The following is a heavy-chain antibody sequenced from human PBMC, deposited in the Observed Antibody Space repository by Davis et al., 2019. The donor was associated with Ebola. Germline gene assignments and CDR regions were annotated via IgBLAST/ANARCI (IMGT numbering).Heavy chain of an antibody. Sequence: HSQTLSLTCAISGDSVSINRGAWNWIRQSPSRGLEWLGRTYYNSKWYNDYAMSVKGRITINPDTSKNQFSLQLNSVTPEDTAVYYCARGWLRTGLDFWDQGAPVTVSS. J-gene: IGHJ4*02. D-gene: IGHD7-27*01. CDR1: GDSVSINRGA. CDR3: ARGWLRTGLDF. CDR2: TYYNSKWYN. V-gene: IGHV6-1*01.